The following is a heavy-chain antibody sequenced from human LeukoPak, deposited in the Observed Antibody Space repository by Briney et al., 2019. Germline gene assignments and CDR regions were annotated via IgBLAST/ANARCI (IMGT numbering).Heavy chain of an antibody. CDR1: GGSISNYY. J-gene: IGHJ4*02. Sequence: SETLSLTCTVSGGSISNYYWSWIRQPAGKGLEWIGRIYTRGNTNYNPSLKSRVTMPVDTPKNEVSLKLTSVTAADTAVYFCARGGGTNDDFWSGYAYSFDYWGQGALVTVSS. D-gene: IGHD3-3*01. CDR3: ARGGGTNDDFWSGYAYSFDY. V-gene: IGHV4-4*07. CDR2: IYTRGNT.